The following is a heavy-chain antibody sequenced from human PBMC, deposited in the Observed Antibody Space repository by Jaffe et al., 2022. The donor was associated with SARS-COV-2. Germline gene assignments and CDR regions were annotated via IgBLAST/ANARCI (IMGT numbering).Heavy chain of an antibody. Sequence: EVQLVESGGGLVQPGGSLRLSCAASGFTFSSYSMNWVRQAPGKGLEWVSYISSSSSTIYYADSVKGRFTISRDNAKNSLYLQMNSLRDEDTAVYYCASFVLMVYGMDVWGQGTTVTVSS. D-gene: IGHD2-8*01. J-gene: IGHJ6*02. CDR2: ISSSSSTI. CDR3: ASFVLMVYGMDV. CDR1: GFTFSSYS. V-gene: IGHV3-48*02.